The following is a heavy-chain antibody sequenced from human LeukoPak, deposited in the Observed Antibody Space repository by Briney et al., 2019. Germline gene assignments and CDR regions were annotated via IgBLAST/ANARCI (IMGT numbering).Heavy chain of an antibody. V-gene: IGHV3-23*01. CDR2: ISDSGGST. CDR1: GITFSSYA. Sequence: GGSLRLSCAASGITFSSYAMSWVRQAAGKGLEWVSAISDSGGSTYYADSVKGRFTISRDNSKNTLYLQMNSLGAEDTAVYYCAKELKVAGVTKGYDYWGQGTLVTVSS. J-gene: IGHJ4*02. CDR3: AKELKVAGVTKGYDY. D-gene: IGHD1-26*01.